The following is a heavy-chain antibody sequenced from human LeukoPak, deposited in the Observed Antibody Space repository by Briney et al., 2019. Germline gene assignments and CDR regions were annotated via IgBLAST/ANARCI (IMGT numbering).Heavy chain of an antibody. CDR1: GFTFSSYA. CDR3: AKDRGFSYAFDI. Sequence: GGSLRLSCAAYGFTFSSYAMSWVRQAPGKGLEWVSAISDSGGDTYHADSVKGRFTISRDNSKNTLYVQMNSLRAEDTAVYYCAKDRGFSYAFDIWGQGTMVSVSS. V-gene: IGHV3-23*01. CDR2: ISDSGGDT. J-gene: IGHJ3*02. D-gene: IGHD3-3*01.